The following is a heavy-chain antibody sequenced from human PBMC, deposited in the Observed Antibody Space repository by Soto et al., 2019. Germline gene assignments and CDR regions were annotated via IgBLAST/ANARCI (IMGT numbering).Heavy chain of an antibody. CDR2: IFYSVST. J-gene: IGHJ4*02. CDR3: ASTDDFFDY. V-gene: IGHV4-31*03. CDR1: GVSLTRGAYY. Sequence: SQTLSLTCSVSGVSLTRGAYYWSWIRQHPGKGLEWIGYIFYSVSTDYNPSLNSRVKISVDTSKNQFSLKLSCVTAADTAVYYCASTDDFFDYWGQGTLVTASS.